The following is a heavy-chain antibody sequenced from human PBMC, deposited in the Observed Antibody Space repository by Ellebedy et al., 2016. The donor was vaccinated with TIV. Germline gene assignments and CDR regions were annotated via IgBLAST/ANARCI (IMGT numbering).Heavy chain of an antibody. CDR1: GGSISSGSYY. D-gene: IGHD1-26*01. Sequence: SETLSLXXTVSGGSISSGSYYWSWIRQPAGKGLEWIGRIYTSGSTNYNPSLKSRVTMSVDTSKNQFSLKLSSVTAADTAVYYCARAQRGSLMDGWGKGTTVTVSS. CDR3: ARAQRGSLMDG. V-gene: IGHV4-61*02. CDR2: IYTSGST. J-gene: IGHJ6*03.